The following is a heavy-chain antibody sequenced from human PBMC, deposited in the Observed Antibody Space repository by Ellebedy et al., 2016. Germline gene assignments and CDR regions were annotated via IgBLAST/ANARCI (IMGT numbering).Heavy chain of an antibody. J-gene: IGHJ4*02. CDR1: GFTFNNYA. V-gene: IGHV3-23*01. Sequence: GESLKISCAASGFTFNNYAMNWVRQAPGKGLEWVSSISGSGGNTYYADSVKGRFTISRDNSKNTLYLHMNSLRAEDTAVYYCAKDMRGPYGTYSDYWGQGTLVTVSS. D-gene: IGHD4-17*01. CDR2: ISGSGGNT. CDR3: AKDMRGPYGTYSDY.